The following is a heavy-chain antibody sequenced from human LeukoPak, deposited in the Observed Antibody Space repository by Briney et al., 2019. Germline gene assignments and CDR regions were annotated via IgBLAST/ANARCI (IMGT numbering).Heavy chain of an antibody. CDR2: IYYSGST. Sequence: SETLSLTCTVSGASISSYYWSWIRQPPGKGLEWIGYIYYSGSTNYNPSLKSRVTISVDTSKNQFSLKLSSVTAADTAVYYCARGPPGIAAAGTGYYYGMDVWGQGTTVTVSS. D-gene: IGHD6-13*01. J-gene: IGHJ6*02. CDR3: ARGPPGIAAAGTGYYYGMDV. CDR1: GASISSYY. V-gene: IGHV4-59*01.